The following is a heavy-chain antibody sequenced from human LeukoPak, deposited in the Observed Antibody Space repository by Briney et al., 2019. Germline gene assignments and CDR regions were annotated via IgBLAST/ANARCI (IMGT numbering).Heavy chain of an antibody. V-gene: IGHV3-23*01. CDR1: GFTFSSYA. Sequence: GGSLRLSCAASGFTFSSYAMSWVRQAPGKGLEWVSAISGSGGSTYYADSVKGRFTISRDNSKNTLYLQMNSLRAEDTAVYYCAKDLPRRVAVAGTPRVYWGQGTLVTVSS. D-gene: IGHD6-19*01. J-gene: IGHJ4*02. CDR3: AKDLPRRVAVAGTPRVY. CDR2: ISGSGGST.